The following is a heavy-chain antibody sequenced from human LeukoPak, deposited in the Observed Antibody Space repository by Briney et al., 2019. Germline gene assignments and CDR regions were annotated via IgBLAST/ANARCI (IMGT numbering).Heavy chain of an antibody. V-gene: IGHV4-59*01. Sequence: SETLSLTCTVSGGSIRTYCWSWIRQSPGKGLEWIGNIYNSGSTNYNPSLKSRVTISVDTFKNQFPLKLSSVTAADTAVYYCARGKFYGSGSFPMLWFDPWGQGTLVTVSS. D-gene: IGHD3-10*01. J-gene: IGHJ5*02. CDR1: GGSIRTYC. CDR3: ARGKFYGSGSFPMLWFDP. CDR2: IYNSGST.